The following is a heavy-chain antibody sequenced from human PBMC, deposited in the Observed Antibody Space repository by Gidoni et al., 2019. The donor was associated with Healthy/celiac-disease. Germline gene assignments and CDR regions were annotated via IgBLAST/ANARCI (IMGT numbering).Heavy chain of an antibody. J-gene: IGHJ4*02. CDR3: ARYRRSLAYDF. CDR2: ISYDGSNK. CDR1: GVTFSSYG. V-gene: IGHV3-30*03. D-gene: IGHD3-16*01. Sequence: VEGERGEVQAGRTMRNTWAGDGVTFSSYGMNWARQAPGKGLEWVAVISYDGSNKFYAYAVKGRFTISRDYATDTRYLDINVLRGVDSALYCRARYRRSLAYDFWGQGTLVTVSS.